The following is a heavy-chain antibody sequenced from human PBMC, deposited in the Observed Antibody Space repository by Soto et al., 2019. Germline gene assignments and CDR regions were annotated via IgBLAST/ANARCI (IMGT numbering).Heavy chain of an antibody. V-gene: IGHV4-59*08. CDR2: IYNSGIT. D-gene: IGHD3-10*01. CDR1: GVSISSYY. CDR3: ASMGYQYGSGSYPLDY. Sequence: QVQLQESGPGLVKPSETLSLTCTVSGVSISSYYWTWIRQPPGKGLAWIGFIYNSGITHYNPSLKSRVTISGDTSKNQFSLKLRSVTAADTAVYYCASMGYQYGSGSYPLDYWGQGTLVTVSS. J-gene: IGHJ4*02.